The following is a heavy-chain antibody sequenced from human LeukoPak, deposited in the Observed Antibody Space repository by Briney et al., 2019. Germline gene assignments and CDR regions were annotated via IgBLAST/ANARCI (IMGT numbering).Heavy chain of an antibody. D-gene: IGHD5-24*01. V-gene: IGHV3-48*04. J-gene: IGHJ4*02. CDR1: GFTFSSYA. CDR3: ARDSHRWLQRGVTFDY. Sequence: GRSLRLSCAASGFTFSSYAMHWVRQAPGKGLEWVSYISSSGSTIYYADSVKGRFTISRDNAKNSLYLQMNSLRAEDTAVYYCARDSHRWLQRGVTFDYWGQGTLVTVSS. CDR2: ISSSGSTI.